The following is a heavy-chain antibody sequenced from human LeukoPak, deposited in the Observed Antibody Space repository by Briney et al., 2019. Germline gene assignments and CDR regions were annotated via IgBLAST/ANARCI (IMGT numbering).Heavy chain of an antibody. CDR3: ASYYGLGAFDI. D-gene: IGHD1-26*01. CDR1: GFTFSSSW. V-gene: IGHV3-23*01. CDR2: ISGSGGST. J-gene: IGHJ3*02. Sequence: GGSLRLSCVASGFTFSSSWMSWVRQAPGKGLEWVSAISGSGGSTYYADSVKGRFTISRDNSKNTLYLQMNSLRAEDTAVYYCASYYGLGAFDIWGQGTMVTVSS.